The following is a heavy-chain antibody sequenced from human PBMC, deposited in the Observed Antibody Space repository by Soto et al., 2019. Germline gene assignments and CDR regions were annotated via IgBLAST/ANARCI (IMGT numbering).Heavy chain of an antibody. V-gene: IGHV4-30-4*08. J-gene: IGHJ4*02. D-gene: IGHD2-2*01. Sequence: PSETLSLTCTVSGDSIRSGAYYWTWIRQHPGKGLEWIGYIYYSGSTYYNPSLKSRVTISVDRSKNQFSLKLSSVTTADTAMYYCARVPDYWGQGILVTVSS. CDR3: ARVPDY. CDR1: GDSIRSGAYY. CDR2: IYYSGST.